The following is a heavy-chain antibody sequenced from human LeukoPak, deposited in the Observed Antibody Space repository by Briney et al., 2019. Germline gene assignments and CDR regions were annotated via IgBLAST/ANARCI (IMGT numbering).Heavy chain of an antibody. J-gene: IGHJ3*02. CDR1: GYSISSGYY. Sequence: ETLSLTCTVSGYSISSGYYWGWIRQPPGKGLEWVSAISGSGGSTYYADSVKGRFTISRDNSKNTLYLQMNSLRAEDTAVYYCAKVKTPRFLDAFDIWGQGTMVTVSS. D-gene: IGHD3-3*01. V-gene: IGHV3-23*01. CDR2: ISGSGGST. CDR3: AKVKTPRFLDAFDI.